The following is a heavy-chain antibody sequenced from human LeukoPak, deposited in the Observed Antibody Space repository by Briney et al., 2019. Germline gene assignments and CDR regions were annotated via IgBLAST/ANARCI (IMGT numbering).Heavy chain of an antibody. V-gene: IGHV3-7*01. Sequence: PGGSLRLSCAASAFTFSSYWMSWVRQAPGEGLEFVANINRDGSVKNYVGSVKGRFTISRDNAKNSLYLQMNSLRADDTAVYYCARDPGSSSFDYWGQGTLVTVSS. J-gene: IGHJ4*02. CDR3: ARDPGSSSFDY. CDR2: INRDGSVK. CDR1: AFTFSSYW. D-gene: IGHD6-13*01.